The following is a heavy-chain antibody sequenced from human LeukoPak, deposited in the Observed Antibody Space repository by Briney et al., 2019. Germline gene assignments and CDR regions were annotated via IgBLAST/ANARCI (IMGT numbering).Heavy chain of an antibody. CDR3: ARGGQAGTGDL. D-gene: IGHD3-10*01. J-gene: IGHJ5*02. CDR1: GDSISTSNSY. V-gene: IGHV4-39*01. CDR2: IYYSGNT. Sequence: SETLSLTCTVSGDSISTSNSYWGWIRQPPGKGLEWIGSIYYSGNTYYNASLKSRVTISVDTSKNQFSLKLTSVTAADTAVYYCARGGQAGTGDLWGQGTLVTVSS.